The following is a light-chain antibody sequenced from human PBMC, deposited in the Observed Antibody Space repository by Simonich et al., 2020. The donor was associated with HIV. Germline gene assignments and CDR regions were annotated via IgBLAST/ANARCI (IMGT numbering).Light chain of an antibody. CDR3: QQSYSTFRT. Sequence: DIQMTQSPSSLSASVGDRVTITCRASERFTTYLNWYQQKPGKAPQLLIYAASSLQSGVPSRFSGSGSGTDFTLTISSLQHEDFATYYCQQSYSTFRTFGQGTKLEIK. V-gene: IGKV1-39*01. CDR1: ERFTTY. CDR2: AAS. J-gene: IGKJ2*01.